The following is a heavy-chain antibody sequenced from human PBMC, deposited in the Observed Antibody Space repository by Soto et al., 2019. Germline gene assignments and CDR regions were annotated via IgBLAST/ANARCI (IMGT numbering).Heavy chain of an antibody. CDR3: AKSDYYDSSGYTQNGAFDP. V-gene: IGHV1-69*06. J-gene: IGHJ5*02. Sequence: GASVKVSCKASGGTFSSYAISWVRQAPGQGLEWMGGIIPIFGTANYAQKFQGRVTITADKSTSTAYMELSSLRSEDTAVFYCAKSDYYDSSGYTQNGAFDPWGQGTLVTVSS. D-gene: IGHD3-22*01. CDR1: GGTFSSYA. CDR2: IIPIFGTA.